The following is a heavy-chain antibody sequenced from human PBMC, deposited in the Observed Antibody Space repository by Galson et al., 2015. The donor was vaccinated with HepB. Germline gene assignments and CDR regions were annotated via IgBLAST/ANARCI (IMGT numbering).Heavy chain of an antibody. J-gene: IGHJ6*03. V-gene: IGHV3-11*01. CDR2: ISSSGSII. D-gene: IGHD3-3*01. Sequence: SLRLSCAASGLTFSDYYMSWIRQAPGNGLEWVSYISSSGSIISYADSVKGRFTISRDNAKNSLYLQMNSLRAEDTAVYYCARGLRPYYYMDVWGKGTTVTVSS. CDR1: GLTFSDYY. CDR3: ARGLRPYYYMDV.